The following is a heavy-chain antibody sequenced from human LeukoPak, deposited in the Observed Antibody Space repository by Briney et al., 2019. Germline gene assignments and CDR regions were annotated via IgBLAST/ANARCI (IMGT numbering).Heavy chain of an antibody. CDR3: ARYYYDFWSGYYDPSPPIYGMDV. CDR2: IYYSGST. CDR1: GGSISSSSYY. Sequence: SETLSFTCTVSGGSISSSSYYWGWIRQPPGKGLEWIGSIYYSGSTYYNPSLKSRVTISVDTSKNQFSLKLSSVTAADTAVYYCARYYYDFWSGYYDPSPPIYGMDVWGQGTTVTVSS. V-gene: IGHV4-39*01. J-gene: IGHJ6*02. D-gene: IGHD3-3*01.